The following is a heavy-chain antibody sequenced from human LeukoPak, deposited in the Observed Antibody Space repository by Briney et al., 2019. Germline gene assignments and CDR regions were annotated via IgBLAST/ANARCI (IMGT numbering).Heavy chain of an antibody. V-gene: IGHV3-33*06. D-gene: IGHD5-18*01. J-gene: IGHJ4*02. CDR3: AKDRPFGSYGSNGYYFDY. CDR2: IWSDGSNK. CDR1: GFTFSSYG. Sequence: GGSLRLSCAASGFTFSSYGMHWVRQAPGKGLEWVAVIWSDGSNKYYADSVKGRFTISRDNSKNTLYLQMNSLRAEDTAVYYCAKDRPFGSYGSNGYYFDYWGQGTLVTVSS.